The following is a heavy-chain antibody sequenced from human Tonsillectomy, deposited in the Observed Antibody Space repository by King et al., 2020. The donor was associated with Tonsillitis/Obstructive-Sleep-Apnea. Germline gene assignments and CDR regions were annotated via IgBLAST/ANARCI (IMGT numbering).Heavy chain of an antibody. V-gene: IGHV3-30*01. CDR3: ARDPTTVTNYYYYYMDV. CDR1: GFTFSSYA. Sequence: VQLVQSGGGVVQPGRSLRLSCAASGFTFSSYAMHWVRQAPGKGLEWVAVISYDGSNKYYADSVKGRFTISIDNSKNTLYLQMNSLRAEDTAVYYCARDPTTVTNYYYYYMDVWGKGTTVTVSS. J-gene: IGHJ6*03. D-gene: IGHD4-17*01. CDR2: ISYDGSNK.